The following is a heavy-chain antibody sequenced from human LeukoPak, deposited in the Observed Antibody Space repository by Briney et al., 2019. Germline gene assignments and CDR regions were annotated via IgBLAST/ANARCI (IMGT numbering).Heavy chain of an antibody. J-gene: IGHJ5*02. CDR1: GGSFSGYY. CDR3: ARWLPLFPTNWFDP. CDR2: INHSGST. Sequence: SETLSLTCAVYGGSFSGYYWSWIRQPPGKGLEWIGEINHSGSTNYNPSLKSRVTISVDTSKNQFSLKLSSVTAADTAVYYCARWLPLFPTNWFDPWGQGTLVTVSS. V-gene: IGHV4-34*01. D-gene: IGHD6-19*01.